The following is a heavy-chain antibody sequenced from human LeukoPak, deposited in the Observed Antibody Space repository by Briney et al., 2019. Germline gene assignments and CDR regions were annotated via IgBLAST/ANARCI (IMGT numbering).Heavy chain of an antibody. CDR2: INLKSGGT. Sequence: ASVTVSCKASGCTFTGYSIHWVRQAPGQGLEWMGWINLKSGGTNYAQKFQARVTMTRETSISTAYMELSRLRSDDTAVYYCAREDSTGYSSLDYWGQGTLVTVSS. V-gene: IGHV1-2*02. J-gene: IGHJ4*02. CDR1: GCTFTGYS. D-gene: IGHD3-22*01. CDR3: AREDSTGYSSLDY.